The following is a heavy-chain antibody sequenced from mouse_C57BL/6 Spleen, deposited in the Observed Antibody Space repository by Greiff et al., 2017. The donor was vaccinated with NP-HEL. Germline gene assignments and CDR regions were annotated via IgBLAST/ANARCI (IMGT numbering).Heavy chain of an antibody. D-gene: IGHD2-4*01. Sequence: QVQLKESGPGLVQPSQSLSITCPVSGFSLTSYGVHWVRQSPGKGLEWLGVIWSGGSTDYNAAFISRLSISKDNSKSQVFFKMNILQADDTAIYYCARTRPYDSDGPFDYWGQGTTLTVST. V-gene: IGHV2-2*01. CDR3: ARTRPYDSDGPFDY. CDR1: GFSLTSYG. J-gene: IGHJ2*01. CDR2: IWSGGST.